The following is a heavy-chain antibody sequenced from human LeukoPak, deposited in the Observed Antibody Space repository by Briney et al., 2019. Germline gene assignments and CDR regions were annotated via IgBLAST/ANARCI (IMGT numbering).Heavy chain of an antibody. CDR3: ARGEAAPTTTFDI. CDR1: GFTFSSYA. CDR2: ISYDGSNK. Sequence: PGGSLRLSCAASGFTFSSYAMHWVRQAPGKGLEWMAVISYDGSNKYYADSVKGRFTISRDNSKNTLYLQMNSLRAEDTAVYYCARGEAAPTTTFDIWGQGTMVTVSS. D-gene: IGHD1-7*01. V-gene: IGHV3-30-3*01. J-gene: IGHJ3*02.